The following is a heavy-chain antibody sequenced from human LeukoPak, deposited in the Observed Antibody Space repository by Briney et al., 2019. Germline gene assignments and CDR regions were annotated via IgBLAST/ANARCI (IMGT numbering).Heavy chain of an antibody. J-gene: IGHJ4*02. D-gene: IGHD6-6*01. V-gene: IGHV3-23*01. Sequence: GGSLRLSCAASGFTFSSYAMSWVRQAPGKGLEWVSAISGSGGSTYYADSVKGRFTISRDNSKNTLYLQMNGLRAEDTAVYYCAKDHIVYSSSELGIFDYWGQGTLVTVSS. CDR2: ISGSGGST. CDR3: AKDHIVYSSSELGIFDY. CDR1: GFTFSSYA.